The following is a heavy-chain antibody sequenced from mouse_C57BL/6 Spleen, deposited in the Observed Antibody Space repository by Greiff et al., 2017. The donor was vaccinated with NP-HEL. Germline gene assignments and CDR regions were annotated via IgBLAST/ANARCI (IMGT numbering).Heavy chain of an antibody. CDR1: GFTFSSYT. CDR3: ARRDYGSSYDY. J-gene: IGHJ2*01. CDR2: ISGGGGNT. V-gene: IGHV5-9*01. D-gene: IGHD1-1*01. Sequence: EVNVVESGGGLVKPGGSLKLSCAASGFTFSSYTMSWVRQTPEKRLEWVATISGGGGNTYYPDSVKGRFTISRDNAKNTLYLQMSSLRSEDTALYYCARRDYGSSYDYWGQGTTLTVSS.